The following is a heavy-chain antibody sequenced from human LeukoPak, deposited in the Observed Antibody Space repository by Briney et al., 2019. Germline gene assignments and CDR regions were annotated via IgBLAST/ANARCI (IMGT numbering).Heavy chain of an antibody. CDR1: GYTFTSYD. CDR2: MNTNSGNT. V-gene: IGHV1-8*01. Sequence: GSVSVSCTASGYTFTSYDINWGRQAPGEGVERMGWMNTNSGNTGYAQQFHVTLTMTSHTSISTSYMVLSSLRSEDTAVYYCARPYYDFWSGLEEAFDIWGQGTMVTVSS. J-gene: IGHJ3*02. D-gene: IGHD3-3*01. CDR3: ARPYYDFWSGLEEAFDI.